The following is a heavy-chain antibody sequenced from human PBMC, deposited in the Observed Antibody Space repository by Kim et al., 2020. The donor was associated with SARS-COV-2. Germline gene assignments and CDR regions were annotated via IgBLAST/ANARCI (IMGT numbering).Heavy chain of an antibody. D-gene: IGHD3-3*01. J-gene: IGHJ6*02. CDR3: ARGLIGSGVSPYDYGLDV. V-gene: IGHV4-34*01. CDR1: GGSLSDYY. Sequence: SETLSLTCAVYGGSLSDYYWSWIRQPPGKGLEWIGEINHRGSTNYNTSLNSRVTISLDTSKNQFSLILRSVTAADTAVYYRARGLIGSGVSPYDYGLDVWGLGTTVTVSS. CDR2: INHRGST.